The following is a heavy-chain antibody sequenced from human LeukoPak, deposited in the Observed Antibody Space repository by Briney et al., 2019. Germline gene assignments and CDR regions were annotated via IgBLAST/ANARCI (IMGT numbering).Heavy chain of an antibody. D-gene: IGHD5-12*01. CDR2: ISYDGSNK. J-gene: IGHJ4*02. CDR3: ARERGYSLTFDD. Sequence: GRSLRLSCAASGFTFSSYAMHWVRQAPGKGLEWVAVISYDGSNKYYAASVKGRFTISRDNSKNTLYLQMNSLRAEDTAVYYCARERGYSLTFDDWGKGTLVTAS. CDR1: GFTFSSYA. V-gene: IGHV3-30-3*01.